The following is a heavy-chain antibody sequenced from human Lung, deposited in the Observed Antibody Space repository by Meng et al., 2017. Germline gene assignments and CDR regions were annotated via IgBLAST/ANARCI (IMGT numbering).Heavy chain of an antibody. Sequence: QVQLLQSGAEVKNPGASLTVSCNASGYSFTGYYLHWVRQGRGQGREWMGRINPNSGDTSYEQKFQGRVTMTRDTAISTAYMELSSLIVDDTAVYYCARGPGAVRSPYYFDYWGQGTLVTVSS. CDR3: ARGPGAVRSPYYFDY. V-gene: IGHV1-2*06. J-gene: IGHJ4*02. CDR2: INPNSGDT. D-gene: IGHD2-15*01. CDR1: GYSFTGYY.